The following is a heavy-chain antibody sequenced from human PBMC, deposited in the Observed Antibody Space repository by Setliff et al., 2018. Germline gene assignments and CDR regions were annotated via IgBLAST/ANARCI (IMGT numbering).Heavy chain of an antibody. D-gene: IGHD3-22*01. Sequence: PSETLSLSCAASGFTFSGSAMHWVRQASGKGLEWVGRIRSRPDNYATAYAASVKGRFTISRDDSKNTAYLQMNSLKTEDTAVYYCTRQASPHPDSSGYYYDLRFYYYMDVWGKGTTVTVSS. V-gene: IGHV3-73*01. CDR2: IRSRPDNYAT. J-gene: IGHJ6*03. CDR1: GFTFSGSA. CDR3: TRQASPHPDSSGYYYDLRFYYYMDV.